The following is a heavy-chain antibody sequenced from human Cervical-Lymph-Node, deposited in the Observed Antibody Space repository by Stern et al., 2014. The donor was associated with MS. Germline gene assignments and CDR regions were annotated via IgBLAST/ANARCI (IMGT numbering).Heavy chain of an antibody. D-gene: IGHD4-17*01. CDR2: IYSSGST. CDR1: GGSINTNNYY. V-gene: IGHV4-39*01. CDR3: ARTGDDFGDYSLSY. J-gene: IGHJ4*02. Sequence: QVQLQESGPGLVKPSETLSLTCTVSGGSINTNNYYWGWIRQPPGKGLEWIGNIYSSGSTFYSPSLKSRVTMSVDPSKNQFSLKRSSVTAADTAVYYCARTGDDFGDYSLSYWGQGTLVTVSS.